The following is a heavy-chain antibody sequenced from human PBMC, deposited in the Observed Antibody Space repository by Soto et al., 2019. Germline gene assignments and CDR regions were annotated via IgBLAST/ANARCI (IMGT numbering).Heavy chain of an antibody. V-gene: IGHV1-24*01. Sequence: GASVKVSCKFSGYTITDLSIHCVRQTPGKGLEWMGGFDPEDGETIYAQNFQGRVTMTEDTSTDTAYMELSTLRFDDTAVYYCATRVTSILDYWGKGTLVTVSS. D-gene: IGHD3-10*01. CDR2: FDPEDGET. CDR3: ATRVTSILDY. CDR1: GYTITDLS. J-gene: IGHJ4*02.